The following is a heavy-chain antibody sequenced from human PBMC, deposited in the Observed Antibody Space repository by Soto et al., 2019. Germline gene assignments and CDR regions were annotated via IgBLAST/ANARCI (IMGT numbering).Heavy chain of an antibody. V-gene: IGHV3-33*01. J-gene: IGHJ3*02. D-gene: IGHD4-17*01. CDR2: IWYDGSNQ. Sequence: HVQLVESGGGVVQPGRSLRLSCVASGFSFSSSGMHWVRQAPGKGLEWLALIWYDGSNQYYSDSVKGRFTISRDNSKNTLYLQMNSLRADDTAVYYCASITVTNGFAIWGQGTLVTVSS. CDR3: ASITVTNGFAI. CDR1: GFSFSSSG.